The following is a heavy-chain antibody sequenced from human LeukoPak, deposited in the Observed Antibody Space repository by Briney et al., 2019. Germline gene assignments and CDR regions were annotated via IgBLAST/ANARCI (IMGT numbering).Heavy chain of an antibody. D-gene: IGHD3-3*01. J-gene: IGHJ4*02. Sequence: GGSLRLSCAASGFSVINAWMSWVRQAPGQGLEWVGRIKSRADGGTTGYAAPVEGRFSISRDDSENTLYLQMNSLQIDDSALYYCLIFPGRWGQGTLVTVSS. CDR2: IKSRADGGTT. CDR1: GFSVINAW. CDR3: LIFPGR. V-gene: IGHV3-15*05.